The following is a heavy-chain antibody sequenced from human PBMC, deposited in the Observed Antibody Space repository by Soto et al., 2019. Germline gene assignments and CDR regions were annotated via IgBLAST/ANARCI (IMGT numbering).Heavy chain of an antibody. V-gene: IGHV3-15*01. Sequence: GGSLRLSCAASGFIFSKAWMSWVRQAPGKGLEWVGRIKSKTDGGTTDYGAPVKGRFTISRDDSKNTLYLQMNSLKTEDTAVYFCTTDPIRHYDILTGYYYFDYWGQGTLVTVSS. D-gene: IGHD3-9*01. CDR3: TTDPIRHYDILTGYYYFDY. J-gene: IGHJ4*02. CDR1: GFIFSKAW. CDR2: IKSKTDGGTT.